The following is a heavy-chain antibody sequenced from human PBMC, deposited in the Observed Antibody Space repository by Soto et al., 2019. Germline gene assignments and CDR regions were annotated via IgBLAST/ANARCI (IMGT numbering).Heavy chain of an antibody. CDR2: ISSSGSTI. CDR3: ARVPYSSRWYSWPPGIVYMDV. V-gene: IGHV3-11*01. D-gene: IGHD6-13*01. J-gene: IGHJ6*03. CDR1: GFTFSDYY. Sequence: GGSLRLSCAASGFTFSDYYMSWLRQAPGKGLEWVSYISSSGSTIYYADSVKGRFTISRDNAKNSLYLQMNSLRAEDTAVYYCARVPYSSRWYSWPPGIVYMDVWGKGTTVTVS.